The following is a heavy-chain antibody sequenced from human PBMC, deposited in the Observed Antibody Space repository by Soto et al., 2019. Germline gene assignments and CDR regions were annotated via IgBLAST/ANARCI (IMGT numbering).Heavy chain of an antibody. CDR2: ISGSGGST. J-gene: IGHJ5*02. D-gene: IGHD3-3*01. Sequence: GGSLRLSCAASGFTFSSYAMSWVRQAPGKGLEWVSAISGSGGSTYYADSVKGRFTISRDNSKNTLYLQMNSLRAEDTAVYYCAKDQNENLGAYDCWSGYYSNWSDHCGRGPLVTVS. CDR1: GFTFSSYA. CDR3: AKDQNENLGAYDCWSGYYSNWSDH. V-gene: IGHV3-23*01.